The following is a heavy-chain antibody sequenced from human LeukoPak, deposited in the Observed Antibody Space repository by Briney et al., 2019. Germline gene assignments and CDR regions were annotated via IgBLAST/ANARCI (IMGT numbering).Heavy chain of an antibody. D-gene: IGHD2-2*01. CDR1: GFTFSSYG. CDR2: ISYDGSNK. Sequence: GRSLRFSCAASGFTFSSYGMHGVRQAPGKGLEWVAVISYDGSNKYYADSVKGRFTISRDNSKNTLYLQMNSLRAEDTAVYYCAKDSGWVVVVPAAIDYWGQGTLVTVSS. J-gene: IGHJ4*02. CDR3: AKDSGWVVVVPAAIDY. V-gene: IGHV3-30*18.